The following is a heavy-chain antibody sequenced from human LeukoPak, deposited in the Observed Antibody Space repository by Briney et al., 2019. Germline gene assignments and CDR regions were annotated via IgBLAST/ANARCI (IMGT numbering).Heavy chain of an antibody. D-gene: IGHD6-19*01. CDR1: GYTFTNYY. J-gene: IGHJ5*02. CDR2: VNPRSGDT. V-gene: IGHV1-2*02. Sequence: GASVKVSCTGSGYTFTNYYIHWVRQAPGQGLVWMGRVNPRSGDTKYAHDFEGRVFMTRDTSISTAFMEVRGLRPDDTAVYFCASNIAVSLDGFDPWGQGTLVTVSS. CDR3: ASNIAVSLDGFDP.